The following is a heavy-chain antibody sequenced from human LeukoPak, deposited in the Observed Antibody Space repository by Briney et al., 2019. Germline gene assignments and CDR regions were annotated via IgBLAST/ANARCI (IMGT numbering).Heavy chain of an antibody. D-gene: IGHD6-13*01. CDR2: IKQDGSEK. Sequence: GGSLRLSCAASGFTFSSYWMSWVRQAPGKGLEWVANIKQDGSEKYYVDSVKGRFTISRDNAKNSLYLQMNSLRAEDTAVYYCAKDLVIAAAGRDYWGQGTLVTVSS. V-gene: IGHV3-7*01. J-gene: IGHJ4*02. CDR1: GFTFSSYW. CDR3: AKDLVIAAAGRDY.